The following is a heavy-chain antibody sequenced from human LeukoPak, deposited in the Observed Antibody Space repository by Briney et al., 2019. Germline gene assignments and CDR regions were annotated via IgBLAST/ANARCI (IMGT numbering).Heavy chain of an antibody. CDR3: ARVKSRYGLGIHWFDP. Sequence: SETLSLTCTVSGGSISSHYWSWIRQPPGKGLEWIGYIYYSGSTNYNPSLKSRVTISVDTSKNQFSLKLSPVTAADTAVYYCARVKSRYGLGIHWFDPWGQGTLVTVSS. V-gene: IGHV4-59*11. CDR1: GGSISSHY. CDR2: IYYSGST. D-gene: IGHD3-10*01. J-gene: IGHJ5*02.